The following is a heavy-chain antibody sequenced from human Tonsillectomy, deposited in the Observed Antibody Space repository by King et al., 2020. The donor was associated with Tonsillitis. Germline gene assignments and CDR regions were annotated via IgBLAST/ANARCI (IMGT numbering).Heavy chain of an antibody. J-gene: IGHJ5*02. Sequence: QLQESGPGLVKASETLSLTCTVSGGSISSSSYYWGWIRQPPGKGLEWIGSIYYSGSTYYNPSLKSRVTISVDTSKNQFSLKLSSVTAADTAVYYCARQELGYCSGGSCYSLEWFDPWGQGTLVTVSS. V-gene: IGHV4-39*01. D-gene: IGHD2-15*01. CDR1: GGSISSSSYY. CDR3: ARQELGYCSGGSCYSLEWFDP. CDR2: IYYSGST.